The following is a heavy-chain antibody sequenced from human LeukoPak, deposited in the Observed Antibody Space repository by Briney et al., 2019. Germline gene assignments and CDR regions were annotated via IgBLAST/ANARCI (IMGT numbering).Heavy chain of an antibody. V-gene: IGHV1-69*05. Sequence: ASVKVSCKASGGTFSSYAISWVRQAPGQGLEWMGGIIPIFGTANYAQKFQGRVTITTDESTSTAYMELSSLRSEDTAVYYCAGEYYYDSSGYFRGGLLPNRGQGTLVTVSS. D-gene: IGHD3-22*01. CDR3: AGEYYYDSSGYFRGGLLPN. CDR1: GGTFSSYA. J-gene: IGHJ4*02. CDR2: IIPIFGTA.